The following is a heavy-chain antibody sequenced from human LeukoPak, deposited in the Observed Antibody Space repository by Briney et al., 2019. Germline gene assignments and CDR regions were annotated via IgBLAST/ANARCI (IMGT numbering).Heavy chain of an antibody. CDR3: ASLAGLLVPNYYYYMDV. CDR2: IYHSGST. J-gene: IGHJ6*03. CDR1: GYSISSGYY. D-gene: IGHD1-26*01. Sequence: PSETLSLTCTVSGYSISSGYYWGWIRQPPGKGLEWIGSIYHSGSTYYNPSLKSRVTISVDTSKNQFSLKLSSVTAADTAVYYCASLAGLLVPNYYYYMDVWGKGTTVTVSS. V-gene: IGHV4-38-2*02.